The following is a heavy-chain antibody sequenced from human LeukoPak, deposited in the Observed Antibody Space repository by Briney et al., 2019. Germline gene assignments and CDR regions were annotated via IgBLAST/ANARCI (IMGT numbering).Heavy chain of an antibody. V-gene: IGHV4-59*01. CDR2: IYYSGST. Sequence: SETLSLTCAVYGGSFSGYYWSWIRQPPGKGLEWIGYIYYSGSTNYNPSLKSRVTISVDTSKNQFSLKLSSVTAADTAVYYCARDDRGIVGAKYAFDIWGQGTMVTVSS. D-gene: IGHD1-26*01. CDR3: ARDDRGIVGAKYAFDI. CDR1: GGSFSGYY. J-gene: IGHJ3*02.